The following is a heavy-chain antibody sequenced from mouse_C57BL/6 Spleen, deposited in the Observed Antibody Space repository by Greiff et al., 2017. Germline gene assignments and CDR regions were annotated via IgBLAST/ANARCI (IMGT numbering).Heavy chain of an antibody. CDR3: ARFYYGSRGYFDV. CDR1: GFTFPDYY. V-gene: IGHV7-3*01. D-gene: IGHD1-1*01. CDR2: IRNKANGYTT. Sequence: EVQVVESGGGLVQPGGSLSLSCAASGFTFPDYYMSWVRQPPGKALEWLGFIRNKANGYTTEYSASVKGRFTISRDNSQSILYLQMNALRAEDSATYYCARFYYGSRGYFDVWGTGTTVTVAS. J-gene: IGHJ1*03.